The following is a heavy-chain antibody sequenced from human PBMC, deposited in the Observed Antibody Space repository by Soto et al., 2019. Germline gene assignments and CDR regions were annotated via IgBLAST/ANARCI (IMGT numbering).Heavy chain of an antibody. V-gene: IGHV1-2*04. Sequence: GASVKVSCKASGYTFTGYYIHWVRQAPGQGLEWMGWINPNSGGTNYAQKFQGWVTMTRDTSISTAYMELSRLNSDDTAVYYCATAGRDGYNFLGYWGQGTLVTVSS. CDR2: INPNSGGT. J-gene: IGHJ4*02. CDR1: GYTFTGYY. CDR3: ATAGRDGYNFLGY. D-gene: IGHD5-12*01.